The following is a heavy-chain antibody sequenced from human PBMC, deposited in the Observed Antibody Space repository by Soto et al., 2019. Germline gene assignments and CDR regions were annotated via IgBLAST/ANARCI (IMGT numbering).Heavy chain of an antibody. J-gene: IGHJ6*02. CDR1: GGPFRICA. CDR3: ERVAHPPVGV. CDR2: IIPILGTA. V-gene: IGHV1-69*05. Sequence: SVKVAWTVSGGPFRICAINCVRQAPGQGSEWMGGIIPILGTASYAQKFQGRVAITTDEPTSTAYMELRSMTSENTAVYYGERVAHPPVGVWGQGTGVTVS.